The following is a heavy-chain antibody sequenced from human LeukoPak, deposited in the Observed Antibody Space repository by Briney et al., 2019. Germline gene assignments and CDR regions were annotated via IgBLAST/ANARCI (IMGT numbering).Heavy chain of an antibody. V-gene: IGHV3-23*01. CDR1: GFTFSSYA. D-gene: IGHD4-23*01. CDR2: ITGSGSNT. CDR3: AKGVPYGGNSPFDY. Sequence: PGGSLRLSCAASGFTFSSYAMTWVRRAPGKGLVWVSVITGSGSNTYYADSVKGRFTISRDNSKNTLYLQLNRLRAEDTAVYYCAKGVPYGGNSPFDYWDQGTLVTVSS. J-gene: IGHJ4*02.